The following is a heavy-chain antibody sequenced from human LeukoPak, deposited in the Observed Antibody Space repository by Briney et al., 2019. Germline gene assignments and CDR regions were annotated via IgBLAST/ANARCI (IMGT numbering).Heavy chain of an antibody. CDR2: VSGTGDDT. J-gene: IGHJ6*04. CDR3: AKILRPVTSFPQFYFFGMDV. Sequence: PGGSLRLSCAASGFSFRDFAMTWVRQAPGKGLEGVSTVSGTGDDTYYSDTVKGRFTMSRDNSENTLDLQMNSLRVEDTAVYYCAKILRPVTSFPQFYFFGMDVWGKGATVTVSS. CDR1: GFSFRDFA. D-gene: IGHD4-17*01. V-gene: IGHV3-23*01.